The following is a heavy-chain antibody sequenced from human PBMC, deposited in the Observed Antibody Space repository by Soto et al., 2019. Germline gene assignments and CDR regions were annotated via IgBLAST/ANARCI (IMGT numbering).Heavy chain of an antibody. CDR1: GYTFTGYY. Sequence: ASVNVSCKSSGYTFTGYYIHWVRQAPGQGLEWMGWINPNSGGTNYAQKFQGRVTMTRDTPISTAYMELSRLRSDDTAVYYCARDRSDFWSGYYVDYWGQGTLVTVSS. D-gene: IGHD3-3*01. J-gene: IGHJ4*02. CDR3: ARDRSDFWSGYYVDY. V-gene: IGHV1-2*02. CDR2: INPNSGGT.